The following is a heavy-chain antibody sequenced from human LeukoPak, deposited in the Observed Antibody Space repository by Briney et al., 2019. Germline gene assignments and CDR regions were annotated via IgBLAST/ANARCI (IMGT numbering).Heavy chain of an antibody. CDR3: ARGYSGSYYHYYYYMDV. V-gene: IGHV4-59*01. Sequence: SETLSLTCTVSVGSISSYYWSWIRQPPGKGLEWIGYIYYSGGTNYNPSLKSRVTISVDTSKNQFSLKLSSVTAADTAVYYCARGYSGSYYHYYYYMDVWGKGTTVTVSS. CDR2: IYYSGGT. J-gene: IGHJ6*03. CDR1: VGSISSYY. D-gene: IGHD1-26*01.